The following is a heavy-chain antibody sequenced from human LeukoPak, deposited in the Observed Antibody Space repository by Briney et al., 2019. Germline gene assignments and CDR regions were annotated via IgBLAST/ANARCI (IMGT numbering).Heavy chain of an antibody. D-gene: IGHD5-12*01. CDR3: AREISGYDGFDY. CDR1: GFTFSSYG. V-gene: IGHV3-30*02. CDR2: IRYDGSNK. Sequence: GGSLRLSCAASGFTFSSYGMHWVRQAPGKGLEGVAFIRYDGSNKYYADSVKGRFTISRDNSKNTLYLQMNSLRAEDTAVYYCAREISGYDGFDYWGQGTLVTVSS. J-gene: IGHJ4*02.